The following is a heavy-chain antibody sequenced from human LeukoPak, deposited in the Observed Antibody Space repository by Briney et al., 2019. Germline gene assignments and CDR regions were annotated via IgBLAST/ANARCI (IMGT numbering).Heavy chain of an antibody. Sequence: PGGSLRLSCAASGFTVSSNYMSWVRQAPGQGLEWVSVIYSGGSTYYADSVKGRFTISRDNSKNTLYLQMNSLRAEDTAVYYCAKDQGRGGFGLDCWGQGTLVTVSS. CDR3: AKDQGRGGFGLDC. CDR1: GFTVSSNY. CDR2: IYSGGST. D-gene: IGHD3-16*01. V-gene: IGHV3-66*01. J-gene: IGHJ4*02.